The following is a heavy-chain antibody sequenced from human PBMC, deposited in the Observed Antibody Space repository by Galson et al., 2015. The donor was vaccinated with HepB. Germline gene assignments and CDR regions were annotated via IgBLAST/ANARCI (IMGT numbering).Heavy chain of an antibody. Sequence: SLRLSCAASGFTFSSYAMSWVRQAPGKGLEWVSAISGSGGSTYYADSVKGRFTISRDNSKNTLYLQMNSLRAEDTAVYYCAKVPVVSGPRESFSVYWGQGTLVTVSS. CDR3: AKVPVVSGPRESFSVY. V-gene: IGHV3-23*01. D-gene: IGHD3-22*01. CDR2: ISGSGGST. CDR1: GFTFSSYA. J-gene: IGHJ4*02.